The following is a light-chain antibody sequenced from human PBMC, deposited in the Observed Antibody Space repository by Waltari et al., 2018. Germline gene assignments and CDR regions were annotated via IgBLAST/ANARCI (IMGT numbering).Light chain of an antibody. V-gene: IGKV3-11*01. CDR1: QSVSSY. Sequence: ELVLTQSPATLSLSPGERATLSCRASQSVSSYLAWYQQKPGRAPRLLIYDASNRATGIPARFSGSGSGTDFTLTISSLEPEDFAVYYCQQRSNWPGVTFGPGTKVDIK. CDR3: QQRSNWPGVT. J-gene: IGKJ3*01. CDR2: DAS.